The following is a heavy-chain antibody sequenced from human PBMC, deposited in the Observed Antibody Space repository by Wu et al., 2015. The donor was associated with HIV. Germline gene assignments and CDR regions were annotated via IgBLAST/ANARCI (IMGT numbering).Heavy chain of an antibody. CDR3: AREVTGDRNAFDI. Sequence: QVQLVQSEAEVKRTGASVKVSCKASGYRFNTYGLSWVRQAPGQGLEWMGWISAYNGDTKYAQKFQGRVTMTTDTSTSTASMELRSLRSDDTAVYYCAREVTGDRNAFDIWGQGTMVTVSS. CDR2: ISAYNGDT. J-gene: IGHJ3*02. D-gene: IGHD1-20*01. CDR1: GYRFNTYG. V-gene: IGHV1-18*01.